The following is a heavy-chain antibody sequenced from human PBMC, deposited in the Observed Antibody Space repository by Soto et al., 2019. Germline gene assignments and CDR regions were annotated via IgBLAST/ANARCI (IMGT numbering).Heavy chain of an antibody. V-gene: IGHV4-31*03. J-gene: IGHJ4*02. D-gene: IGHD3-22*01. CDR3: ARFYDSSGYYDQDY. Sequence: PSETLSLTCTVSGGSISSGGYYWSWIRQHPGKGLEWIGYIYYSGSTYYNPSLKSRVTISVDTSKNQFSLKLSSVTAADTAVYYCARFYDSSGYYDQDYWGQGTLVTVSS. CDR1: GGSISSGGYY. CDR2: IYYSGST.